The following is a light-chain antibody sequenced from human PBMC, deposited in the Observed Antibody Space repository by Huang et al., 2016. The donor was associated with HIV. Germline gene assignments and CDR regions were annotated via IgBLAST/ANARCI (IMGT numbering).Light chain of an antibody. CDR1: QDISDY. V-gene: IGKV1-16*01. CDR3: QQYSDYPRT. CDR2: ATS. J-gene: IGKJ2*01. Sequence: DIQMTQSPSSLSASVGDRVTITCRASQDISDYLAWFQQKPGKAPKSLIFATSTLHSGVPSRFSGSASGTAFTLTINNLQPEDFATYYCQQYSDYPRTFGQGTKLDIK.